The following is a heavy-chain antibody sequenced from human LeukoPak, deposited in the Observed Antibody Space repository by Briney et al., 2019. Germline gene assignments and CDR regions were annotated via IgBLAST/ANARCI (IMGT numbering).Heavy chain of an antibody. CDR1: GGSFSGYY. CDR2: IYYSGST. V-gene: IGHV4-34*01. Sequence: PSETLSLTCAVYGGSFSGYYWSWIRQPPGKGLEWIGSIYYSGSTYYNPSLKSRVTISVDTSRNQFSLKLSSVTAADTAVYYCARPRHDYVWGSYRYYFDYWGQGTLVTVSS. J-gene: IGHJ4*02. D-gene: IGHD3-16*02. CDR3: ARPRHDYVWGSYRYYFDY.